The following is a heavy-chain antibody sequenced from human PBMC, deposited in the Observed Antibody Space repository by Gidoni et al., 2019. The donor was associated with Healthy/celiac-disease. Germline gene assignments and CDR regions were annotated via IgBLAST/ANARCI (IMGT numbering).Heavy chain of an antibody. V-gene: IGHV4-39*01. CDR2: IYYSGST. J-gene: IGHJ5*02. Sequence: QLQLQESGPGLVKPSETLSLTCTVSGGSISSSRYYWGWIRQPPGKGLEWIGSIYYSGSTYYNPSLKSRVTISVDTSKNQFSLKLSSVTAADTAVYYCARLLPGIAAAEGWFDPWGQGTLVTVSS. D-gene: IGHD6-13*01. CDR3: ARLLPGIAAAEGWFDP. CDR1: GGSISSSRYY.